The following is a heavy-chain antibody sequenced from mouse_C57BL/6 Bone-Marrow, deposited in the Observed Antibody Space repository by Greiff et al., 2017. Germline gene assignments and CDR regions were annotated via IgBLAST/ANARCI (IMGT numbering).Heavy chain of an antibody. CDR1: GFTFSSYA. D-gene: IGHD1-1*01. Sequence: EVLLVESGEGLVKPGGSLKLSCAASGFTFSSYAMSWVRQTPEKRLEWVAYISSGGDYIYYADTVKGRFTISRDNARNTLYLQMSSLKSEDTAMYYCTRAPIYYYGSSAFDYWGQGTTLTVSS. CDR2: ISSGGDYI. J-gene: IGHJ2*01. CDR3: TRAPIYYYGSSAFDY. V-gene: IGHV5-9-1*02.